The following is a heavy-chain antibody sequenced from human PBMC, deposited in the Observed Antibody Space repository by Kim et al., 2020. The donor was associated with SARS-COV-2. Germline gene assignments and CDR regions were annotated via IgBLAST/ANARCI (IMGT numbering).Heavy chain of an antibody. Sequence: GGSLRLSCAVSGFTISTCWTSWVRQTPGKGLEWVAHIKGDGSETYVDSVKGRFTISGDNAKNSVYLQMNSLRVEDTAVYYCARDSDFSSWGQGTLVTVSS. CDR3: ARDSDFSS. CDR1: GFTISTCW. CDR2: IKGDGSE. J-gene: IGHJ5*02. D-gene: IGHD3-3*01. V-gene: IGHV3-7*01.